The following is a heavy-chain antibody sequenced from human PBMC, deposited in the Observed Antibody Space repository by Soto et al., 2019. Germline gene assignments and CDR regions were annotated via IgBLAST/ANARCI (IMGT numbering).Heavy chain of an antibody. CDR2: INPNSGGT. J-gene: IGHJ4*02. CDR1: GYTFTGCY. D-gene: IGHD6-13*01. V-gene: IGHV1-2*02. CDR3: ARKYSSSWYEMDY. Sequence: ASVKVSCKASGYTFTGCYIHWVRQAPGQGLEWMGWINPNSGGTNYAQKFQGRVTMTRDTSISTAYMELSRLRSDDTAVYYCARKYSSSWYEMDYWGQGTLVTVSS.